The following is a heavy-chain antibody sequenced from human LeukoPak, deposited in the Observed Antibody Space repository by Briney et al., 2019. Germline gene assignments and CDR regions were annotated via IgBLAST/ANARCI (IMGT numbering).Heavy chain of an antibody. CDR1: GGSISSYY. CDR3: ARDQYYYGSGSYCRFDP. V-gene: IGHV4-4*07. J-gene: IGHJ5*02. D-gene: IGHD3-10*01. CDR2: IYTSGST. Sequence: SETLSLTCTVSGGSISSYYWSWIRQPAGKGLEWIGRIYTSGSTNYNPSLKSRVTMSVDTSKNQFSLKLSSVTAADTAVYYCARDQYYYGSGSYCRFDPWGQGTLVTVSP.